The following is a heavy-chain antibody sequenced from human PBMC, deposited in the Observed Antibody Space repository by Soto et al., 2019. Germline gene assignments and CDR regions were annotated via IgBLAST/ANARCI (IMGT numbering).Heavy chain of an antibody. CDR1: GYTFTIYG. V-gene: IGHV1-18*01. CDR3: AREGDYDILTGRHFDY. D-gene: IGHD3-9*01. J-gene: IGHJ4*02. Sequence: ASVKVSCKASGYTFTIYGISWVRQAPGQGLEWMGWISAYNGNTNYAQKLQGRVTMTTDTSTSTAYMELRSLRSDDTAVYYCAREGDYDILTGRHFDYWGQGTLVTVSS. CDR2: ISAYNGNT.